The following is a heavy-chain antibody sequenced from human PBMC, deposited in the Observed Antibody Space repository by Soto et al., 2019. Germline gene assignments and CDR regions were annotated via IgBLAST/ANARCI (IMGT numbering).Heavy chain of an antibody. Sequence: ASVKVSCKASGYDFTAYYINWVRQASGQGLEWMGWMNPINGATGTARGFQGRVSMTRNTATGTAYLELTSLRSDDTAVYYCGRGPSPRAPAGGTPYYYAMDVWGQGTTVTVSS. CDR1: GYDFTAYY. V-gene: IGHV1-8*02. J-gene: IGHJ6*02. D-gene: IGHD6-13*01. CDR3: GRGPSPRAPAGGTPYYYAMDV. CDR2: MNPINGAT.